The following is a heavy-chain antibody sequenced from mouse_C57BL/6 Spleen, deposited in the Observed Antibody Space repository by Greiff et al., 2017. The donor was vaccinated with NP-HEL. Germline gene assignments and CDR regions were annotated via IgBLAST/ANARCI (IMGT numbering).Heavy chain of an antibody. V-gene: IGHV1-52*01. CDR2: IDPSDSET. CDR1: GYTFTSYW. D-gene: IGHD2-3*01. CDR3: ARLGYDGYPYAMDY. J-gene: IGHJ4*01. Sequence: QVQLKQPGAELVRPGSSVKLSCKASGYTFTSYWMHWVKQRPIQGLEWIGNIDPSDSETHYNQKFKDKATLTVDKSSSTAYMQLSSLTSEDSAVYYCARLGYDGYPYAMDYWGQGTSVTVSS.